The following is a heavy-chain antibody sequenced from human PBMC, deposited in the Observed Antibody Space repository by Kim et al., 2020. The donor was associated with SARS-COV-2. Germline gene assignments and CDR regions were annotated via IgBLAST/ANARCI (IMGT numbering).Heavy chain of an antibody. CDR1: GITVSKYW. CDR2: IKPDESEK. V-gene: IGHV3-7*01. Sequence: GGSLRLSCVASGITVSKYWMFWVRQAPGKGLEWVASIKPDESEKYYGASVRRRFTISRDNAKASLYLQMDSLRIEDTAVYYCVRDTAYYRLDYWGPGTL. J-gene: IGHJ4*02. CDR3: VRDTAYYRLDY. D-gene: IGHD3-10*01.